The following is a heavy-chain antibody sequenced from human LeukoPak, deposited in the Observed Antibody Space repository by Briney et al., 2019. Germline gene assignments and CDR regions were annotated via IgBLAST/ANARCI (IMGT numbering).Heavy chain of an antibody. CDR3: ANVGSGSFYY. V-gene: IGHV3-23*01. CDR1: GFTFSSYA. J-gene: IGHJ4*02. D-gene: IGHD3-10*01. CDR2: ISGSGDGT. Sequence: GGSLRLSCAASGFTFSSYAMSWVRQAPGKGLEWVSSISGSGDGTPYADSVKGRFTISRDNSKNTLYLQMNSLRAEDTAVYYCANVGSGSFYYWGQGTLVTVSS.